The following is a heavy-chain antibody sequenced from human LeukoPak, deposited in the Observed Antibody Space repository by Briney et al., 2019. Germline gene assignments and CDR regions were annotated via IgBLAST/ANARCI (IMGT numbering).Heavy chain of an antibody. CDR3: ARLSNTGSFDFDY. V-gene: IGHV4-39*01. CDR2: IYYPGSI. D-gene: IGHD1-26*01. Sequence: IYYPGSIAYNPSLSSRVTMSIDTSKNQFSLRLSSVTAADTAVFYCARLSNTGSFDFDYWGQGALVTVSS. J-gene: IGHJ4*02.